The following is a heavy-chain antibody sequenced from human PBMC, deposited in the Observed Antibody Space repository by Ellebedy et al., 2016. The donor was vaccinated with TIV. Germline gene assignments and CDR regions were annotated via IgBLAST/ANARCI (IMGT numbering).Heavy chain of an antibody. Sequence: GESLKISCAASGFTVSNNYMSWVRQAPGKGLEWVSLIYSDGSTYYADSVKGRFIISRDNAKNTLYLQMNSLRVEDAAMYYCARDPLVATTQGTYYYYGLDAWGQGTTVTVSS. V-gene: IGHV3-66*01. CDR1: GFTVSNNY. J-gene: IGHJ6*02. CDR3: ARDPLVATTQGTYYYYGLDA. D-gene: IGHD2-15*01. CDR2: IYSDGST.